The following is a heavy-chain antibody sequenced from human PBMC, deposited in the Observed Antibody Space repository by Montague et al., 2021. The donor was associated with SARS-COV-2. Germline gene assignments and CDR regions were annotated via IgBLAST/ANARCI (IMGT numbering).Heavy chain of an antibody. CDR2: IESKIVGGTI. Sequence: SLRLSCAASGFTVIDTYMTWVRQAPGKGLEWVGRIESKIVGGTIDYAAPVKDRFTISRDDSRNTLYLQMDSLKTDDTAVYYCTTYASGSPAYWGQGTLVTVSS. D-gene: IGHD1-26*01. J-gene: IGHJ4*02. V-gene: IGHV3-15*04. CDR1: GFTVIDTY. CDR3: TTYASGSPAY.